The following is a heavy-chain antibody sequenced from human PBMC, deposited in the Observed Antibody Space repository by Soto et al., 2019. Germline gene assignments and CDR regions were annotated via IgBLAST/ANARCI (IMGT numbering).Heavy chain of an antibody. CDR2: IYGSGRGI. D-gene: IGHD2-21*01. V-gene: IGHV3-23*05. J-gene: IGHJ4*02. CDR1: GLPHSNFA. CDR3: AKDAVYNDGLWLMDH. Sequence: SGGSLRLSCTASGLPHSNFAMMWVRQAPGKGLECIPGIYGSGRGIEYADSVKGRFTISRDNSKNTVYLQMTDLRVDDTAVYYCAKDAVYNDGLWLMDHWGQGTQVTVSS.